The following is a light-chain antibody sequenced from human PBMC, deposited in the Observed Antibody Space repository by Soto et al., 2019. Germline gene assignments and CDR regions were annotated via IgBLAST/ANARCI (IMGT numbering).Light chain of an antibody. V-gene: IGKV3-15*01. J-gene: IGKJ1*01. Sequence: EIVMTQSPATLSVSPGERATLSCRASQSVSGNLAWYQQKPGQAPRLLIFGASARATGIPARFSGSGSGTEFTLTISSLQSEDFAVYYCQQYNNWPKTFGQGTKVEIK. CDR3: QQYNNWPKT. CDR2: GAS. CDR1: QSVSGN.